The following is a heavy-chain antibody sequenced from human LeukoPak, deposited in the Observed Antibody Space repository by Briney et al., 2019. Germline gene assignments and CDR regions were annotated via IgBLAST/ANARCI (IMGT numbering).Heavy chain of an antibody. V-gene: IGHV3-21*01. CDR3: ARAESIVATIDY. CDR1: GFTFSSYS. CDR2: ISSSSSYI. D-gene: IGHD5-12*01. Sequence: GGSLTLSCAASGFTFSSYSMNWVRQAPGKGLEWVSSISSSSSYIYYANSVKGRFTISRDNAKNSLYLQMNSLRAEDTAVYYCARAESIVATIDYWGQGTLVTVSS. J-gene: IGHJ4*02.